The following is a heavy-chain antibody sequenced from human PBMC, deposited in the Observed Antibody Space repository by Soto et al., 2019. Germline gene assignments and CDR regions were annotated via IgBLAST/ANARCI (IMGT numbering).Heavy chain of an antibody. CDR1: GFTFGNYA. D-gene: IGHD2-8*01. J-gene: IGHJ3*02. CDR3: AKKGLGSLASYCSTGDCHDAFDI. Sequence: EVQLLESGGGLVQPGGSLRLSCAASGFTFGNYAMIWVRQAPGQGLEWVSTISGGGDGTYYADSVRGRFTISRENSRNTVYLQMNSLRAEDTAVYYCAKKGLGSLASYCSTGDCHDAFDIWGQGTMVTVSS. V-gene: IGHV3-23*01. CDR2: ISGGGDGT.